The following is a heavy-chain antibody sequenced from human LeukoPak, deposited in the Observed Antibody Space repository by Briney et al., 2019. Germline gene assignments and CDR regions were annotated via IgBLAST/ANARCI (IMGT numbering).Heavy chain of an antibody. CDR3: ARDTVAAAVTKNFDY. CDR1: GFTFGAYY. V-gene: IGHV3-7*01. Sequence: GESLRLSCAASGFTFGAYYMTWVRQAPGKGLEWVANIKQDGSEKHYVDSVKGRFTISRDNANNSLYLQMNSLRAEDTAVYYCARDTVAAAVTKNFDYWGQGTLVTVSS. J-gene: IGHJ4*02. D-gene: IGHD6-13*01. CDR2: IKQDGSEK.